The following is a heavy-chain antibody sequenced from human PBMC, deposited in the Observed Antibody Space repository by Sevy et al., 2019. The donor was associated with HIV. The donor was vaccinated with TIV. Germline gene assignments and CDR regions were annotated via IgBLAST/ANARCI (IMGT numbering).Heavy chain of an antibody. Sequence: SETLSLTCTVSGGSISSYYWSWIRQPPGKGLGWIGYIYYSGSTNYNPSLKSRVTISVDTSKNQFSLKLSSVTAADTAVYYCARGSTRAYWDYWGQGTLVTVSS. CDR2: IYYSGST. V-gene: IGHV4-59*13. CDR1: GGSISSYY. D-gene: IGHD2-21*01. CDR3: ARGSTRAYWDY. J-gene: IGHJ4*02.